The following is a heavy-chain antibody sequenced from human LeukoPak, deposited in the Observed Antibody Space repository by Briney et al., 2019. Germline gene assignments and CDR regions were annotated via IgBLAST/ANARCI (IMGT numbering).Heavy chain of an antibody. Sequence: NPSQTLSLTCTVSGGSISSGSYYWSWIRQPAGKGLEWIGRIYTSGSTNYNPSLKSRVTISVDTSKNQFSLKLSSVTAADTAVYYCARMNLGYSYGLSDYWGQGTLVTVSS. CDR3: ARMNLGYSYGLSDY. CDR2: IYTSGST. CDR1: GGSISSGSYY. J-gene: IGHJ4*02. D-gene: IGHD5-18*01. V-gene: IGHV4-61*02.